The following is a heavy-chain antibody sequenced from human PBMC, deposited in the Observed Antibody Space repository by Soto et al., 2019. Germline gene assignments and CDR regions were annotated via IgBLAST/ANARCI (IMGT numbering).Heavy chain of an antibody. CDR1: GFPFSNAW. D-gene: IGHD2-15*01. V-gene: IGHV3-15*07. J-gene: IGHJ4*01. Sequence: EVQLVESGGGLVEPGGSLRLSCAGSGFPFSNAWINWVRHVPGKGLEWVGRIKSRANGGTTDFAAPVRGRFAITRDGSRNVAHMQMNGLHTGDTGIYYCTTDSFSSVVVVRFDFWGHGSPVTVSS. CDR3: TTDSFSSVVVVRFDF. CDR2: IKSRANGGTT.